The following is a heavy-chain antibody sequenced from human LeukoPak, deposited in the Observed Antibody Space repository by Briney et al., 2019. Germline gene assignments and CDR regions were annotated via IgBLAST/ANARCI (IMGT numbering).Heavy chain of an antibody. CDR2: ISSSSSYI. V-gene: IGHV3-21*01. CDR3: AREGGIAVAGTGNWFDP. Sequence: GGSLRLSCAASGFTFSSYSMNWVRQALGKGLEWVSSISSSSSYIYYADSVKGRFTISRDNAKNSLYLQMNSLRAEDTAVYYCAREGGIAVAGTGNWFDPWGQGTLVTVSS. D-gene: IGHD6-19*01. CDR1: GFTFSSYS. J-gene: IGHJ5*02.